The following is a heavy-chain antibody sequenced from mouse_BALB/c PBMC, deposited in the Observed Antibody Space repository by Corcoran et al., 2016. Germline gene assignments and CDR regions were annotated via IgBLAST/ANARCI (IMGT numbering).Heavy chain of an antibody. CDR1: GYTFTSYV. CDR2: INPYNDGT. J-gene: IGHJ3*01. D-gene: IGHD2-1*01. Sequence: EVQLQQSGPELVKPGASVKMSCKASGYTFTSYVMHWVKQKPGQGLEWIGYINPYNDGTTYNEKFKGKATLTSDKSSSTAYMELSSLTSEDSAVYYCARSVTTWFVYWGQGTMVTVSA. CDR3: ARSVTTWFVY. V-gene: IGHV1S136*01.